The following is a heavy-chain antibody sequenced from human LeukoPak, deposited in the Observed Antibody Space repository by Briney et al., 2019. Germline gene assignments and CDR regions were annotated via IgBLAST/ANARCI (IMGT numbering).Heavy chain of an antibody. V-gene: IGHV4-34*01. D-gene: IGHD6-13*01. CDR1: GGSFSGYY. CDR2: INHSGST. J-gene: IGHJ4*02. Sequence: PSETLSLTCAVYGGSFSGYYWSWIRQPPGKGLEWIGEINHSGSTNYNPSLKSRVTISVDTSKNQFSLKLSSVTAADTAVYYCARQYSSSWYPTARYFDYWGQGTLVTVSS. CDR3: ARQYSSSWYPTARYFDY.